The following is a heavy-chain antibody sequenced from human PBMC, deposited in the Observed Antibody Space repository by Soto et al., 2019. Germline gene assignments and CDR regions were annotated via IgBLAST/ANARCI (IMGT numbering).Heavy chain of an antibody. V-gene: IGHV3-74*01. D-gene: IGHD2-21*02. CDR2: IKRDGSSI. J-gene: IGHJ4*02. Sequence: EVQLVESGGGLVQPGGSLRLSCAASGFTFSNYWMDWVRQAPGKGLAWVSRIKRDGSSISYADSVKGRVTISRDNAKNTLYLQMNRLGAEDTGVCYWARDGGRGGDLDYWGQGTLVTVSS. CDR1: GFTFSNYW. CDR3: ARDGGRGGDLDY.